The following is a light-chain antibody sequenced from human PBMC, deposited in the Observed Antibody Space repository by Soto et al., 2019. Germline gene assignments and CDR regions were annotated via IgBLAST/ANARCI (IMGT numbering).Light chain of an antibody. Sequence: DIQMTQSPSSVSASVGDRVTITCRASQGIRSWLAWYQQKPGKAPKLLIYAASRLQSGVPSRFSGSGSGTHFTLHIRSLQPEDFATYYCQPANSFPPPFGQGTRVEIK. V-gene: IGKV1-12*01. CDR1: QGIRSW. CDR3: QPANSFPPP. J-gene: IGKJ1*01. CDR2: AAS.